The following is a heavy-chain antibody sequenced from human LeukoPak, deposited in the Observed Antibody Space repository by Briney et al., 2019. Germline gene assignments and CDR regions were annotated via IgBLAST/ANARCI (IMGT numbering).Heavy chain of an antibody. V-gene: IGHV3-7*05. Sequence: PGGSLRLSCAASGFTFSSYWMSWVRQAPGKGLEWVANIKQDGSENYYVDSVGGRFTISRDNARNSLYLQMNSLRAEDTGVYYCVREEGGGYYLYWGQGTLVTVSS. CDR3: VREEGGGYYLY. CDR1: GFTFSSYW. D-gene: IGHD1-26*01. J-gene: IGHJ4*02. CDR2: IKQDGSEN.